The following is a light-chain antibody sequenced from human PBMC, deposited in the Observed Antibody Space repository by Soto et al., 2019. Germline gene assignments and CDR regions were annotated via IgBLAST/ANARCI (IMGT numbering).Light chain of an antibody. Sequence: IVLTQSPVTLSLSPGERATLACRASESVTNTRLAWYQQKGGQAPRLLIYAISTRARGIPDRFSGSGSGTDFTLTISRLEPEDFGVYYCQRYGTSRGTFGQGIKLEIK. V-gene: IGKV3-20*01. J-gene: IGKJ2*01. CDR2: AIS. CDR1: ESVTNTR. CDR3: QRYGTSRGT.